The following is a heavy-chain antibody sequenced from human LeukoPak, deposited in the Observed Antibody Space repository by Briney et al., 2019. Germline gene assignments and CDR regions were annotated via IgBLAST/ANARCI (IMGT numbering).Heavy chain of an antibody. CDR1: GGTFSSYA. CDR3: ASLTTVTYRDY. V-gene: IGHV1-69*04. J-gene: IGHJ4*02. D-gene: IGHD4-17*01. CDR2: IIPILGIA. Sequence: SVKVSCKASGGTFSSYAISWVRQAPGQGLEWMGRIIPILGIANYAQKFQGRVTITADKSTSTAYMELSSLRSEDTAVYHCASLTTVTYRDYWGQGTLVTVSS.